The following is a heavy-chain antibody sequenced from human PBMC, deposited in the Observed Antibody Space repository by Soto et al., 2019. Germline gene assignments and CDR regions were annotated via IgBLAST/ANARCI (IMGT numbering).Heavy chain of an antibody. Sequence: EVQLVESGGGLVQPRGSLKLSCAASGFTFSSFWMNWVRQAPGMGLDWVANIKGDVSEKYSVDSVKGRFTISRANAKNSLYPVMNCLRAEDTAVSYCAAGFAPDYWDKGTLVTVSS. CDR2: IKGDVSEK. V-gene: IGHV3-7*01. J-gene: IGHJ4*02. D-gene: IGHD3-10*01. CDR1: GFTFSSFW. CDR3: AAGFAPDY.